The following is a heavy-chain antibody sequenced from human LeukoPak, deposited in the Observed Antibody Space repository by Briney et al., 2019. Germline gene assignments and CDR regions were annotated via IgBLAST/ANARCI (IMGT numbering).Heavy chain of an antibody. CDR2: IHYSGST. V-gene: IGHV4-59*08. CDR3: ARHPLPTDAFDI. CDR1: GGSISGYY. J-gene: IGHJ3*02. Sequence: SETLSLTCTVSGGSISGYYWSWIRQPPGKGLDYIGYIHYSGSTNYNPSLKSRVTISVDTSKNQFSLKVSSVTAADTAAYHCARHPLPTDAFDIWGQGTMVTVSS.